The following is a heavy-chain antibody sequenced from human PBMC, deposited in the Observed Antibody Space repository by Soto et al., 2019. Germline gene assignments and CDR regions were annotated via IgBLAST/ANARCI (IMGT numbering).Heavy chain of an antibody. D-gene: IGHD1-1*01. V-gene: IGHV3-33*01. CDR3: ARIQLDTIMALDY. J-gene: IGHJ4*02. CDR2: IWSDGNNK. Sequence: QVQLVESGGGVVQPGRSLRLSCAASGFTFNTYGFHWVRQAPGKGLEWVAVIWSDGNNKYYADSVKGRFTISRDSSKNTLYLQMNSLRVEDPAVYYCARIQLDTIMALDYWGQGTLVTVSS. CDR1: GFTFNTYG.